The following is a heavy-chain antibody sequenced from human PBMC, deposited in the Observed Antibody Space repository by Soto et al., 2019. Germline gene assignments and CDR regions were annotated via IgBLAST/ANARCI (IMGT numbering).Heavy chain of an antibody. V-gene: IGHV1-18*01. D-gene: IGHD1-26*01. J-gene: IGHJ4*02. CDR3: ARDRLGATGDY. CDR1: CYTFTSYG. CDR2: ISAYNANT. Sequence: ASVKVSCKASCYTFTSYGISCVRQAPGQGLEWMGWISAYNANTNYAQKLQGRVTMTTDTSTSTSYMELRSLRSDDTAVYFCARDRLGATGDYWGQGTLVTVSS.